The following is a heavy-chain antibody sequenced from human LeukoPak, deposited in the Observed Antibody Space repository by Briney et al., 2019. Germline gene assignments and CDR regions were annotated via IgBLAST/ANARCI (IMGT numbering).Heavy chain of an antibody. D-gene: IGHD2-8*02. CDR1: GFTFSSYS. J-gene: IGHJ3*02. V-gene: IGHV3-21*04. CDR3: AKAGGYPDAFDI. Sequence: PGGSLRLSCAASGFTFSSYSMNWVRQAPGKGLEWVSSISSSSSYICYADSVKGRFTISRDNSRNTLYLQMNSLRAEDTAVYYCAKAGGYPDAFDIWGQGTMVTVSS. CDR2: ISSSSSYI.